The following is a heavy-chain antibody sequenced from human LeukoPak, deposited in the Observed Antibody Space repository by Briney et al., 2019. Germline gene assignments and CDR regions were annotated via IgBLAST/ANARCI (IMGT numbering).Heavy chain of an antibody. Sequence: DSVKVSCKASGYTLTGNYMHWVRQAPGQGLEWMGWINPNSGGTNYAQKFQGRVTMTGDTSSNTAYLELSRLISDDTAIYYCARARANWVFDYWGQGTLVTVSS. CDR1: GYTLTGNY. J-gene: IGHJ4*02. D-gene: IGHD2-8*01. V-gene: IGHV1-2*02. CDR2: INPNSGGT. CDR3: ARARANWVFDY.